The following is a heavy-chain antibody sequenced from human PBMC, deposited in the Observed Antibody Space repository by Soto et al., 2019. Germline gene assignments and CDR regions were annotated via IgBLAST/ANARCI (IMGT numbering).Heavy chain of an antibody. CDR3: ASGVIPGWSVAGTHPADY. D-gene: IGHD6-19*01. V-gene: IGHV1-3*01. CDR2: INAGNGNT. CDR1: GYTFTSYA. J-gene: IGHJ4*02. Sequence: VASVKVSCKASGYTFTSYAMHWVRQAPGQRLEWMGWINAGNGNTKYSQKFQGRVTITRDTSASTAYMELRSLRSDDTAVYYCASGVIPGWSVAGTHPADYWGQGTPVTVSS.